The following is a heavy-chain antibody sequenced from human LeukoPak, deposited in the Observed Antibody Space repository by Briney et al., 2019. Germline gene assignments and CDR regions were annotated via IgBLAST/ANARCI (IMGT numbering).Heavy chain of an antibody. CDR2: INHSGST. CDR3: ARGPARGYSYGTLDY. V-gene: IGHV4-34*01. Sequence: SETLSLTCAVYGGSFSGYYWSWIRQPPGEGLEWIGEINHSGSTNYNPSLKSRVTISVDTSKNQFSLKLSSVTAADTAVYYCARGPARGYSYGTLDYWGQGTLVTVSS. D-gene: IGHD5-18*01. CDR1: GGSFSGYY. J-gene: IGHJ4*02.